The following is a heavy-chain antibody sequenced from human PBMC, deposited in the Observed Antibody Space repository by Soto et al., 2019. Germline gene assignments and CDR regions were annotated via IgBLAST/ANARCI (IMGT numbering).Heavy chain of an antibody. V-gene: IGHV3-23*01. CDR3: AKFLPGIAVAGTNYYYYGMDV. CDR1: GFTFSSYA. D-gene: IGHD6-19*01. CDR2: ISGSGGST. Sequence: GGSLRLSCAASGFTFSSYAMSWVRQAPGKGLEWVSAISGSGGSTYYADSVKGRFTISRDNSKNTLYLQMNSLRAEDTAVYYCAKFLPGIAVAGTNYYYYGMDVWGQGTTVTVSS. J-gene: IGHJ6*02.